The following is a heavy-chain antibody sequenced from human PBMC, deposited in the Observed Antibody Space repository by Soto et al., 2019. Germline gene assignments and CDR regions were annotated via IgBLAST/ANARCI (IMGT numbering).Heavy chain of an antibody. CDR2: INHSGST. CDR1: GGSFSGYY. D-gene: IGHD2-8*01. V-gene: IGHV4-34*01. J-gene: IGHJ5*02. CDR3: ARAVLMVYDILGWFDP. Sequence: PSETLSLTCAVYGGSFSGYYWSWIRQPPGKGLEWIGEINHSGSTNYNPSLKSRVTISVDTSKNQFSLKLSSVTAADTAVYYCARAVLMVYDILGWFDPWGQGTLVTVPS.